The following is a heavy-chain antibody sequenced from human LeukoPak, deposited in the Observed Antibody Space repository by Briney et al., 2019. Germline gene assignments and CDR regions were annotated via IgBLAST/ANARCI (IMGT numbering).Heavy chain of an antibody. V-gene: IGHV1-2*06. CDR1: GYTFTGYY. J-gene: IGHJ6*02. CDR2: INPNSGGT. D-gene: IGHD5-24*01. CDR3: ARDRGPGMATIYYYYYGMDV. Sequence: ASVKVSCKASGYTFTGYYMHWVRQAPGQGLEWMGRINPNSGGTNYAQKFQGRVTMTRDTSISTAYMELSRLRSDDTAVYYCARDRGPGMATIYYYYYGMDVWGQGTTVTVSS.